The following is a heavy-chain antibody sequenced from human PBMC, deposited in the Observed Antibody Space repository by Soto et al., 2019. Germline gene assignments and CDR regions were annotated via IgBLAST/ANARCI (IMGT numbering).Heavy chain of an antibody. V-gene: IGHV4-61*01. CDR1: GGSVTYGSFY. D-gene: IGHD3-22*01. CDR3: ARDYYDSGSSSRAWFDP. CDR2: IYYTGST. Sequence: QVQLQESGPGLVKPSETLSLTCTVSGGSVTYGSFYWSWIRQPPGKGLEWIGYIYYTGSTNYNPSLKSRATTSLDTSKNQFSLKLSSVTAADTAVYYCARDYYDSGSSSRAWFDPWGQGTLVTVSS. J-gene: IGHJ5*02.